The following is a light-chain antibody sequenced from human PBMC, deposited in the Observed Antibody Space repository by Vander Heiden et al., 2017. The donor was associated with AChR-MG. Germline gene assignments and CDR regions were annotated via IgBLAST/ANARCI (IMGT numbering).Light chain of an antibody. CDR3: QHYATYPLT. CDR2: AAS. V-gene: IGKV1-5*03. CDR1: QSIVTW. J-gene: IGKJ4*01. Sequence: DIQMTQSPSTLSASVGDRVTVTCRASQSIVTWLAWYQQKPGKAPKLLIYAASNLQTGVPSRFSGSGSGTEFTLTISSLQPDDFATYYCQHYATYPLTFGGRTTVEI.